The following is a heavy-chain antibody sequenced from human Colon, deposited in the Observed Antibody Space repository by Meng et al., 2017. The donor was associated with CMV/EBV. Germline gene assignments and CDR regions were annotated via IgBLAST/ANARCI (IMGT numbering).Heavy chain of an antibody. CDR3: ARSYYYDRNGYFYY. CDR1: GYTFTGYY. V-gene: IGHV1-2*06. Sequence: KAYGYTFTGYYIHWVRQAPGQGLEWMGRIDPTNGGTNYAQTFQGRVTMTRDTSISTAYMELRRLRSDDTAMYYCARSYYYDRNGYFYYWGQGTLVTVSS. J-gene: IGHJ4*02. D-gene: IGHD3-22*01. CDR2: IDPTNGGT.